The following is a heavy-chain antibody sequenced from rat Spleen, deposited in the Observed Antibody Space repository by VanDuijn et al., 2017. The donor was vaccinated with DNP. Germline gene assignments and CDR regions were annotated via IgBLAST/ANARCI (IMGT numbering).Heavy chain of an antibody. D-gene: IGHD1-2*01. CDR3: STHYFTTYIYCYFDF. J-gene: IGHJ1*01. V-gene: IGHV5S10*01. Sequence: EVQLVESGGGLVQPGNSLKLSCTASGFAFSNYVMAWVRQSPKKGLEWVATILYDGSSSYYRDSVRGRFTISRDNSKSTLYLQMDSLRSEDTATYYCSTHYFTTYIYCYFDFWGPGTMVTVSS. CDR1: GFAFSNYV. CDR2: ILYDGSSS.